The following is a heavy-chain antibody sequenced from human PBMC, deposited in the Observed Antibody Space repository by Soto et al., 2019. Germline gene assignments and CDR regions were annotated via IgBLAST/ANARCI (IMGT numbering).Heavy chain of an antibody. CDR3: GREYYDILTGTPLNYYFDY. J-gene: IGHJ4*02. V-gene: IGHV1-3*01. D-gene: IGHD3-9*01. Sequence: VASVKVSCKASGYTFTSYAMHWVRQAPGQRLEWMGWINAGNGNTKYSQKFQGRVTITRDTSASTAYMELSSLRSEDTAVYYCGREYYDILTGTPLNYYFDYWGQGTLVTVSS. CDR2: INAGNGNT. CDR1: GYTFTSYA.